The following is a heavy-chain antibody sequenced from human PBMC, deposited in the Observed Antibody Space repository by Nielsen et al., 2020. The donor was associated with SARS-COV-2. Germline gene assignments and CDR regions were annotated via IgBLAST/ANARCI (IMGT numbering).Heavy chain of an antibody. Sequence: GESLKISCAASGFTFSSYSMNWVRQAPGKGLEWVSYISSSSTIYYADSVKGRFTISRDNAKNSLYLQMNSLRDEDTAVYYCATIAAAGTTYYYYGMDVWGQGTTVTVSS. D-gene: IGHD6-13*01. CDR2: ISSSSTI. J-gene: IGHJ6*02. CDR1: GFTFSSYS. V-gene: IGHV3-48*02. CDR3: ATIAAAGTTYYYYGMDV.